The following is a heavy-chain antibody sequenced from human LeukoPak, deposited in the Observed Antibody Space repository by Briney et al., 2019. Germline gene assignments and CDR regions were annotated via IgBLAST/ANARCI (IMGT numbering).Heavy chain of an antibody. D-gene: IGHD3-10*01. CDR1: GGSISSSNYY. CDR2: IYYSGGT. J-gene: IGHJ4*02. Sequence: NPSETLSLTCTVSGGSISSSNYYWGWIRQPPGKGLEWIGSIYYSGGTYYNPSLKSRVTISVDTSKNQFSLKLSSVTAADTAVYYCASRSTYYYGSGSYYWSYWGQGTLVTVSS. CDR3: ASRSTYYYGSGSYYWSY. V-gene: IGHV4-39*01.